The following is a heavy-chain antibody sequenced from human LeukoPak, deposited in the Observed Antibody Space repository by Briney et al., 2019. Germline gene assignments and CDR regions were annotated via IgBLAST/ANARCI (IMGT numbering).Heavy chain of an antibody. V-gene: IGHV3-21*06. Sequence: GGSLRLSCAATGFTFSTYSMNWVRQTPARGLEWVSSINPQGTSTWNADSVKGRFSISRDNAKNSLYLQMNSLSAEDTGVYYCARDFTGESGYAGYWGQGSLVIVS. J-gene: IGHJ4*02. CDR3: ARDFTGESGYAGY. CDR2: INPQGTST. D-gene: IGHD5-12*01. CDR1: GFTFSTYS.